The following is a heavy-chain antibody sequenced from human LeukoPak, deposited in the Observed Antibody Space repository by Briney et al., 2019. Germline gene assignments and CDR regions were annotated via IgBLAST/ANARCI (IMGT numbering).Heavy chain of an antibody. J-gene: IGHJ4*02. Sequence: GASVKVSCKASGYTFTGYYLHWVRQAPGQGLEWMGYINPNSGGTKYGQKFQGRVTMTRDTSISTAHMELTGLGSDDTAVYYCARGGYYDSSGFDNWGQGTLVTVSS. CDR3: ARGGYYDSSGFDN. V-gene: IGHV1-2*02. CDR2: INPNSGGT. CDR1: GYTFTGYY. D-gene: IGHD3-22*01.